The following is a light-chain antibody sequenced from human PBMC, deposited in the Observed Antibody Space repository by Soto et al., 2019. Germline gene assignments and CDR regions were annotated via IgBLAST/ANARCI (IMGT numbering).Light chain of an antibody. CDR3: SSYTSSRPYV. J-gene: IGLJ1*01. V-gene: IGLV2-14*01. CDR1: SSDVGDYNY. Sequence: QSALTQPASVSGSPGQSITISCTGTSSDVGDYNYVSWYQQPPGKAPKLMIYEVSTRPSGVSNRFTGSKSGNTASLTISGLQAEDEADYYCSSYTSSRPYVVGTGTKLTVL. CDR2: EVS.